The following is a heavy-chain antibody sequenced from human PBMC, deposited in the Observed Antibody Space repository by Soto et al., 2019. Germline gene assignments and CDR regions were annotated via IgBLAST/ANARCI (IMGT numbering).Heavy chain of an antibody. D-gene: IGHD6-19*01. J-gene: IGHJ5*02. CDR2: IYSGGST. CDR3: ARLGQWLVRGWFDP. Sequence: EVQLVESGGGLIQPGGSPRLSCAASGFTVSSNYMSWVRQAPGKGLEWVSVIYSGGSTYYADSVKGRFTISRDNSKNTLYLQMNSLRAEDTAVYYCARLGQWLVRGWFDPWGQGTLVTVSS. V-gene: IGHV3-53*01. CDR1: GFTVSSNY.